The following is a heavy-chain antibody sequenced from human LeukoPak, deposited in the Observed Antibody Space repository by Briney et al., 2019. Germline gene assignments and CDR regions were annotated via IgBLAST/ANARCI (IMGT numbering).Heavy chain of an antibody. CDR2: IYYSGST. J-gene: IGHJ5*02. Sequence: PSETLSLTXTVSGGSIRSYYWSWIRQPPGKGLEWIGYIYYSGSTNYNPSLKSRVTISVDTSKNQFSLKLSSVTAADTAVYCCARVGRGYGSGSRFDPWGQGTLVTVSS. CDR1: GGSIRSYY. CDR3: ARVGRGYGSGSRFDP. D-gene: IGHD3-10*01. V-gene: IGHV4-59*01.